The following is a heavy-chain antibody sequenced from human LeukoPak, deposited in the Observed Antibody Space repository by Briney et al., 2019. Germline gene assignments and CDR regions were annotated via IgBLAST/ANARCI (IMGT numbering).Heavy chain of an antibody. CDR1: GFTPSRYW. J-gene: IGHJ1*01. D-gene: IGHD3-22*01. Sequence: SPRLSSAASGFTPSRYWMHSVREAPGQEPVWVSRIKSDGKTNYPDSGQGRFTISRDNAKNTVSLQMNSLRADDTGVYYCARAPSEVGGYYPEYFRHWGEGTLVTVSS. CDR3: ARAPSEVGGYYPEYFRH. V-gene: IGHV3-74*01. CDR2: IKSDGKT.